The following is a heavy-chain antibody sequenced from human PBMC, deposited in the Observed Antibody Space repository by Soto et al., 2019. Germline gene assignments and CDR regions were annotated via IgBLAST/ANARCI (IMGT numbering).Heavy chain of an antibody. CDR2: ISHSGST. Sequence: SETLSLTCAVYGGSISGYYWSCIRQPPGKGLEWSGKISHSGSTNYSPSLKSRVTISLDTSKDQLCLKLSSVTAADTAVYYWAREEVPQRFRRGYYGMEVSGQGTTLTLSS. CDR1: GGSISGYY. D-gene: IGHD1-1*01. CDR3: AREEVPQRFRRGYYGMEV. J-gene: IGHJ6*02. V-gene: IGHV4-34*01.